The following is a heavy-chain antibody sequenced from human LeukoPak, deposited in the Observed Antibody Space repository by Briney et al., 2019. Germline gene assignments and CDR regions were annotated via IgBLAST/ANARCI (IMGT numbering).Heavy chain of an antibody. CDR2: IKQDGGEK. V-gene: IGHV3-7*01. CDR1: GFPFSSYW. Sequence: PGGSLRLSCAASGFPFSSYWMTWVRQAPGKGLEWVANIKQDGGEKYYVDSVKGRFTISRGNAKNSVYLQMNSLRAEDTAAYYCAREDYYGSGNYVAWGGPFDVWGQGTTVTVSS. CDR3: AREDYYGSGNYVAWGGPFDV. J-gene: IGHJ3*01. D-gene: IGHD3-10*01.